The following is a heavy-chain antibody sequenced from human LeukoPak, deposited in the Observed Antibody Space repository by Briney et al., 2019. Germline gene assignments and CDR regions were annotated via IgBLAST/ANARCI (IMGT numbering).Heavy chain of an antibody. V-gene: IGHV1-2*02. CDR2: INPNSGDT. Sequence: ASVKVSCKASGYTFTGYYMHWVRQAPGQGLDWMGWINPNSGDTNYAQKFQGRVTKTRDTSISTAYMELSRLRSDDTAVYYCARTGSLRGNFDYWGQGTLVTVSS. J-gene: IGHJ4*02. D-gene: IGHD3-10*01. CDR1: GYTFTGYY. CDR3: ARTGSLRGNFDY.